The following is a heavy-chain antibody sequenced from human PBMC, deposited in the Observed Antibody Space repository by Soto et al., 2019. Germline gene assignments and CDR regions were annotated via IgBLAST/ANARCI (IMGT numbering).Heavy chain of an antibody. CDR2: IYHSGST. D-gene: IGHD6-6*01. CDR1: GGSISSGGYS. V-gene: IGHV4-30-2*01. Sequence: SETLSLTCAVSGGSISSGGYSWSWIRQPPGKGLEWIGYIYHSGSTYYNPSLKSRVTISVDRSKNIAYLQMNSLKTEDTAVYYCTQLRWEPLRYGMDVWGQGTQVTVSS. CDR3: TQLRWEPLRYGMDV. J-gene: IGHJ6*02.